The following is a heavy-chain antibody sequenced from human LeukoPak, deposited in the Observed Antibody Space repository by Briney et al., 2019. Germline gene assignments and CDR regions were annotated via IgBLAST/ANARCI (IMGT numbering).Heavy chain of an antibody. CDR1: GFTFSSYW. CDR2: INSDGSST. J-gene: IGHJ4*02. V-gene: IGHV3-74*01. D-gene: IGHD1-26*01. CDR3: ARDGRYYFDY. Sequence: GGSLRLSCAASGFTFSSYWMHWVRQAPGKGLVSVSRINSDGSSTSYADSVKGRFTISRDNAKNTLYLQMNSLRAEDTAVYYCARDGRYYFDYWGQGTLVTVSS.